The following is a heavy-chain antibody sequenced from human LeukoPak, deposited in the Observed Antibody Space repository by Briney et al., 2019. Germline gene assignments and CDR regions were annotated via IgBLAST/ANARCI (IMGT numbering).Heavy chain of an antibody. V-gene: IGHV1-18*01. CDR2: ISAYNGNT. CDR1: GYTFTSYG. CDR3: ARLTPPYYDFWSGQMYYFDY. Sequence: ASVKVSCKASGYTFTSYGISWVRQAPGQGPEWMGWISAYNGNTNYAQKLQGRVTMTTDTSTSTAYMELRSLRSDDTAVYYCARLTPPYYDFWSGQMYYFDYWGQGTLVTVSS. D-gene: IGHD3-3*01. J-gene: IGHJ4*02.